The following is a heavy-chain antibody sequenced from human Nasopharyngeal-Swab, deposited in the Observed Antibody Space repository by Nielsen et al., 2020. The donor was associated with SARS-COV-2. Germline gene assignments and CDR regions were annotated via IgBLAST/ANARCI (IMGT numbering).Heavy chain of an antibody. D-gene: IGHD5-12*01. Sequence: GESLKISCAASGFTFSDYYMSWIRQARGKGLEWVAVISFDGSKKYYADSVKGRFTISRDSSKNTLYLQMNSLRAEDTAVYYCARDTSVDIVLLYYGMDVWGQGTTVTVSS. CDR3: ARDTSVDIVLLYYGMDV. CDR2: ISFDGSKK. J-gene: IGHJ6*02. CDR1: GFTFSDYY. V-gene: IGHV3-30*03.